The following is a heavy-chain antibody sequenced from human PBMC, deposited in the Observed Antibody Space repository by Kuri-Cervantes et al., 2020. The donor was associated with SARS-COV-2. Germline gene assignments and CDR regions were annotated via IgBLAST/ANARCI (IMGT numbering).Heavy chain of an antibody. V-gene: IGHV1-69*06. CDR3: ARGTGTKPGLGYFDS. CDR1: GGSFNNYG. CDR2: ITPLFGAT. J-gene: IGHJ4*02. Sequence: SVKVSCKGSGGSFNNYGINFVRQVPGQGLEWVGGITPLFGATDNAQKFKGRVTFTADKSTNTAYMELGSLKSDDTADYYCARGTGTKPGLGYFDSRGQGTMVTVSS. D-gene: IGHD1-7*01.